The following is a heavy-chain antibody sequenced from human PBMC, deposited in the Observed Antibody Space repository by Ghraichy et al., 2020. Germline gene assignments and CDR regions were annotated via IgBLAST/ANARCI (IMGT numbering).Heavy chain of an antibody. J-gene: IGHJ6*02. Sequence: SETLSLTCTVSGGSISSGGYYWSWIRQHPGKGLEWIGYIYYSGSTYYNPSLKSRVTISVDTSKNQFSLKLSSVTAADTAVYYCARDVVVRGILDYYYGMDVWGQGTTVTVSS. D-gene: IGHD3-10*01. V-gene: IGHV4-31*03. CDR1: GGSISSGGYY. CDR3: ARDVVVRGILDYYYGMDV. CDR2: IYYSGST.